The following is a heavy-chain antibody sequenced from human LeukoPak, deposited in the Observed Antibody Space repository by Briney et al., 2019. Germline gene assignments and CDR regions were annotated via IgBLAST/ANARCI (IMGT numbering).Heavy chain of an antibody. CDR2: ISAYNGNT. D-gene: IGHD2-15*01. J-gene: IGHJ4*02. V-gene: IGHV1-18*01. Sequence: ASVKASCKASGYTFTSYGISWVRQAPGQGLEWMGWISAYNGNTNYAQKLQGRVTMTTDTSTSTAYMELRSLRSDDTAVYYCARDRGPYCSGGSCYSIGYWGQGTLVTVSS. CDR3: ARDRGPYCSGGSCYSIGY. CDR1: GYTFTSYG.